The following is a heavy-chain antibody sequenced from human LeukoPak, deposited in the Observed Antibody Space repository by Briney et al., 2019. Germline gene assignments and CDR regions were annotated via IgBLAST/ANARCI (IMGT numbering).Heavy chain of an antibody. Sequence: GGSLRLSCAASGFTFDEYDMHWVRQAPGKGLEWVSGFSWNRGSIGYADSVKGRFTMSRDNAKNSLYLQMNSLKTEDTALYYCAKEKDRRGGIVATILDYWGQGTLVTVSS. CDR2: FSWNRGSI. V-gene: IGHV3-9*01. CDR1: GFTFDEYD. D-gene: IGHD5-12*01. J-gene: IGHJ4*02. CDR3: AKEKDRRGGIVATILDY.